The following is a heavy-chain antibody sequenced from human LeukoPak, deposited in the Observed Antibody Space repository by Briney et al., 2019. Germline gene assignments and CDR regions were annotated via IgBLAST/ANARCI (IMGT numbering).Heavy chain of an antibody. CDR3: ASIITTAAFDI. CDR2: INPSGGST. J-gene: IGHJ3*02. V-gene: IGHV1-46*01. Sequence: ASGKVSCKASGYTFTSYYMHWVRQAPGQGLEWMGIINPSGGSTSYAQKFQGRVTMTRDTSTSTVYMELSSLRSEDTAVYYCASIITTAAFDIWGQGTMVTVSS. CDR1: GYTFTSYY. D-gene: IGHD3-10*01.